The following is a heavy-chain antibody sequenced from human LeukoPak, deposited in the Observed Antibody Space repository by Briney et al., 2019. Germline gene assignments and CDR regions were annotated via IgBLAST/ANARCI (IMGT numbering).Heavy chain of an antibody. D-gene: IGHD2-2*01. V-gene: IGHV4-34*01. Sequence: SETLSLTCAVYGGSFSGYYWSWIRQPPGKGLEWIGEINHSGSTNYNPSLKSRVTISVDTSKNQFSLKLSSVTAADTAVYYCARAGEVVPAATFDYWGQGTLVTVSS. J-gene: IGHJ4*02. CDR2: INHSGST. CDR1: GGSFSGYY. CDR3: ARAGEVVPAATFDY.